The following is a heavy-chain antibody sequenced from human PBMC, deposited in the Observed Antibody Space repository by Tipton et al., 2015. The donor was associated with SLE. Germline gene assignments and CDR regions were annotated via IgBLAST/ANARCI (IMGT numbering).Heavy chain of an antibody. CDR1: GGSISSNTW. J-gene: IGHJ4*02. CDR2: IHHRGTT. CDR3: AGGFYYDSGTFSDFEY. D-gene: IGHD3-10*01. Sequence: TLSLTCTVSGGSISSNTWWNWVRQPPGMGLEWIGEIHHRGTTNYNPSLKSRVTISVDKSKSQFSLKLSSVTAADTAVYYCAGGFYYDSGTFSDFEYWGQGTLATVSS. V-gene: IGHV4-4*02.